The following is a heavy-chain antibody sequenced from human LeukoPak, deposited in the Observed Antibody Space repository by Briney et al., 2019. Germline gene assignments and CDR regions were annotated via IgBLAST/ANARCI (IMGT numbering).Heavy chain of an antibody. D-gene: IGHD4-17*01. J-gene: IGHJ6*02. CDR1: GGSFSGYY. CDR2: INHSGST. Sequence: SETLSLTCAVYGGSFSGYYWSWIRQPPGKGLEWIGEINHSGSTNYNPSLKSRVTISVDTSKNQFSLKLSSATAADTAVYYCARSRTTVTRYYYYYGMDVWGQGTTVTVSS. V-gene: IGHV4-34*01. CDR3: ARSRTTVTRYYYYYGMDV.